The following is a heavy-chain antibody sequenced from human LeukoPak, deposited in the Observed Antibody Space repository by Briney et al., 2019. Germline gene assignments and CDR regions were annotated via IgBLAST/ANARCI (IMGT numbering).Heavy chain of an antibody. Sequence: GGSLRLSCAASGFTFSSYWMSWVRQAPGKGLEWVANIKQDGSEKYYVDSVKGRFTISRDNAKNSLYLQMNSLRAEDTAVYYCASVGLINWNYLFDYWGQGTLVTVSS. J-gene: IGHJ4*02. D-gene: IGHD1-7*01. V-gene: IGHV3-7*01. CDR3: ASVGLINWNYLFDY. CDR2: IKQDGSEK. CDR1: GFTFSSYW.